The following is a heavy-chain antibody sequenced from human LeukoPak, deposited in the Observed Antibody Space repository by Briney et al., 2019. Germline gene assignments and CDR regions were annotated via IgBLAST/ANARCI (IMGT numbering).Heavy chain of an antibody. V-gene: IGHV3-53*01. CDR2: IYSGGST. CDR1: GFTVISNY. CDR3: ARTSGSSWYEDHFDY. D-gene: IGHD6-13*01. J-gene: IGHJ4*02. Sequence: GGSLRLSFSVSGFTVISNYMSWVRQAPGKGLEWGSVIYSGGSTYYADSVKGRFTISRDNSKNTLYLQMNSLRAEDTAVYYCARTSGSSWYEDHFDYWGQGTLVTVSS.